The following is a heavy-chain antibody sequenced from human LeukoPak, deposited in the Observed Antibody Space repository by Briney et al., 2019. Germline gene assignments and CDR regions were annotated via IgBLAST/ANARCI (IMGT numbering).Heavy chain of an antibody. D-gene: IGHD3-22*01. V-gene: IGHV4-38-2*02. Sequence: SETLSLTCTVSGYSISSGYYWGWIRQPPGKGLEWIGSIYHSGSTYYNPSLKSRVTISVDTSKNQFSLKLSSVTAADTAVYYCARHPDYYDSSGYYYYYYMDVWGKGTTVTISS. CDR2: IYHSGST. CDR3: ARHPDYYDSSGYYYYYYMDV. J-gene: IGHJ6*03. CDR1: GYSISSGYY.